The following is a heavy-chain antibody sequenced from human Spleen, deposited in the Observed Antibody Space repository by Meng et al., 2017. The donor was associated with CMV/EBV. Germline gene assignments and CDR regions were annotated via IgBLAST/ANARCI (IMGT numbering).Heavy chain of an antibody. J-gene: IGHJ3*02. CDR3: AKEREIGYDFWSGYLGDAFDI. CDR1: GGSISSYY. D-gene: IGHD3-3*01. CDR2: IYYSGST. Sequence: GSLRLSCTVSGGSISSYYWSWIRQPPGKGLEWIWYIYYSGSTSYNPSLKSRVTISVNTSKNQFSLKLTSVTAADAAVYYCAKEREIGYDFWSGYLGDAFDIWGQGTMVTVSS. V-gene: IGHV4-59*01.